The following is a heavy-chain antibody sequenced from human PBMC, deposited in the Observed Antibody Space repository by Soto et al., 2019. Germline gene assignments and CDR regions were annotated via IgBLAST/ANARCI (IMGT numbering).Heavy chain of an antibody. D-gene: IGHD2-2*02. CDR2: IFYSGST. CDR3: ARQVPAAIRLGWFDP. CDR1: GGSISSGGYY. V-gene: IGHV4-31*03. Sequence: PSETLSLTCTVSGGSISSGGYYWSWIRHHPGKGLEWIGYIFYSGSTFYSPSLKSRVTISVDTARNQFSLNLRSVTAADTAVYYCARQVPAAIRLGWFDPWGQGTLVTVSS. J-gene: IGHJ5*02.